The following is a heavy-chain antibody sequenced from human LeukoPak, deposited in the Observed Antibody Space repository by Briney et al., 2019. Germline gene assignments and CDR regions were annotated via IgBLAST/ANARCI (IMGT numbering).Heavy chain of an antibody. D-gene: IGHD4-23*01. CDR2: ISYNGSNK. CDR1: GFTFSSYA. V-gene: IGHV3-30*04. J-gene: IGHJ4*02. CDR3: ARAPIPTVVTPYYFDY. Sequence: GGSLRLSCAASGFTFSSYAMHWVRQAPGKGLEWVAVISYNGSNKYYADSVKGRFTISRDNSKNTLYLQMNSLRAEDTAVYYCARAPIPTVVTPYYFDYWGQGTLVTVSS.